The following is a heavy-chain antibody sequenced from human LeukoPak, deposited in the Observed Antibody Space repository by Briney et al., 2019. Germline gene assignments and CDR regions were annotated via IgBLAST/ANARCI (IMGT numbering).Heavy chain of an antibody. V-gene: IGHV3-48*03. CDR2: ISSSGSTI. CDR1: GFTFSSYE. CDR3: ARAPLGIYDYVWGTAN. D-gene: IGHD3-16*01. J-gene: IGHJ4*02. Sequence: GGSLRLSCAASGFTFSSYEMNWVRRAPGKGLEWVSYISSSGSTIYYADSVKGRFTISRDNAKNSLYLQMNSLRAEDTAVYYCARAPLGIYDYVWGTANWGQGTLVTVSS.